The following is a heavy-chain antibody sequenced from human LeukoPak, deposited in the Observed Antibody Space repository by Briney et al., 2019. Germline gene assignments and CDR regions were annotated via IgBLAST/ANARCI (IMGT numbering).Heavy chain of an antibody. Sequence: SETLSLTCAVYGGSFSGYYWSWIRQPPGKGLEWVGSIYNNGSTCYSPSLKSRVTVSVDTSKNQFSLNLTSVSAADTAVYYCVRDRCSSTSCYPYFWGQGTLVTVSS. CDR1: GGSFSGYY. CDR3: VRDRCSSTSCYPYF. V-gene: IGHV4-34*10. D-gene: IGHD2-2*01. J-gene: IGHJ4*02. CDR2: IYNNGST.